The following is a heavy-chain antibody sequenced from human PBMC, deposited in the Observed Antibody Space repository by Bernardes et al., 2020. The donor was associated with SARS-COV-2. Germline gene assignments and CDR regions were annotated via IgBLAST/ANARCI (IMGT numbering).Heavy chain of an antibody. D-gene: IGHD3-3*01. Sequence: GGSLRLSCAASGFTFSSYDMHWVRQATGKGLEWVSAIGTAGDTYYPGSVKGRFTISRENAKNSLYLQMNSLRAGDTAVYYCARGDVWSGYSSHHYYYYYGMDVWGQGTTVTVSS. CDR3: ARGDVWSGYSSHHYYYYYGMDV. CDR2: IGTAGDT. J-gene: IGHJ6*02. CDR1: GFTFSSYD. V-gene: IGHV3-13*01.